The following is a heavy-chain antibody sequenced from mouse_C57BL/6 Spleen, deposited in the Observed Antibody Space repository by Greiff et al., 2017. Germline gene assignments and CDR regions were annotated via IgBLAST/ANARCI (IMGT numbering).Heavy chain of an antibody. CDR1: GYTFTSYW. CDR2: IDPSDSYT. J-gene: IGHJ2*01. Sequence: QVQLQQPGAELVRPGTSVKLSCKASGYTFTSYWMHWVKQRPGQGLEWIGVIDPSDSYTNYNQKFKGKATLTVDTSSSTAYMQLSSLTSEDSAGYYCARWGEGYWGQGTTLTVSS. CDR3: ARWGEGY. V-gene: IGHV1-59*01.